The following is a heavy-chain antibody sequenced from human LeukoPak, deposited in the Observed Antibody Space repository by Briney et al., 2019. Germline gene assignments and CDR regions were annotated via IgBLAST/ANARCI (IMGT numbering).Heavy chain of an antibody. CDR1: GGSISSHY. Sequence: PSETLSLTCTVSGGSISSHYWSWIRQPPGKGLEWIGYIYYSGSTSYNPSLKSRVTISVDTSKNQFSLKLSSVTAADTAVYYCARDRNDFWSGFNTFDPWGQGTLVTVSS. D-gene: IGHD3-3*01. CDR3: ARDRNDFWSGFNTFDP. J-gene: IGHJ5*02. V-gene: IGHV4-59*11. CDR2: IYYSGST.